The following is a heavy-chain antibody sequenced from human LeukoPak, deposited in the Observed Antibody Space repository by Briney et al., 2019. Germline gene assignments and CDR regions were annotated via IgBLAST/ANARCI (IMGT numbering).Heavy chain of an antibody. D-gene: IGHD3-3*01. V-gene: IGHV1-69*05. Sequence: SSVKVSCKASGGTFSSYAISWVRQAPGQGLEWMGRIIPIFGTANYAQKFQGRVTITTDESTSTAYMELSSMRSEDTAVYYCAREGGATYYDFWSGLSLDYWGQGTRVTVSS. J-gene: IGHJ4*02. CDR1: GGTFSSYA. CDR2: IIPIFGTA. CDR3: AREGGATYYDFWSGLSLDY.